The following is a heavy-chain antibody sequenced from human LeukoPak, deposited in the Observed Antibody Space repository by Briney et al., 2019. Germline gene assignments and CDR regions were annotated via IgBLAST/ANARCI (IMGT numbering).Heavy chain of an antibody. CDR1: GGSISSGGYS. CDR2: IYHSGST. Sequence: PSQTLSLTCAVSGGSISSGGYSWSWIRQPPGKGLEWIGYIYHSGSTYYNPSLKSRVTISVDRSKNQFSLKLSSVTAADTAVYYCARALFGVVAHNWFDPWGQGTLVTVSS. V-gene: IGHV4-30-2*01. D-gene: IGHD3-3*01. J-gene: IGHJ5*02. CDR3: ARALFGVVAHNWFDP.